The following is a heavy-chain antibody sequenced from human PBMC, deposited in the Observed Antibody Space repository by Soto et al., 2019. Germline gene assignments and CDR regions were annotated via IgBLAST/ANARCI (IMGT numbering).Heavy chain of an antibody. D-gene: IGHD5-12*01. CDR1: GGTFSSYA. Sequence: QVQLGQSGAEVKKPGSSVKVSCKASGGTFSSYAISWVRQAPGQGLVCMGGIIPIFGTANYAQKFQGRVTITADESTSTAYMALSSLRSEDTAVSYCARASNNSWIPSYLNYFDYWGQGTLVTVSS. CDR2: IIPIFGTA. J-gene: IGHJ4*02. V-gene: IGHV1-69*01. CDR3: ARASNNSWIPSYLNYFDY.